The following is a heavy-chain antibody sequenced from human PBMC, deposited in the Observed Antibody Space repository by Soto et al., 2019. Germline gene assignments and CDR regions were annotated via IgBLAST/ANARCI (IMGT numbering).Heavy chain of an antibody. CDR2: IVVGSGNT. V-gene: IGHV1-58*01. J-gene: IGHJ3*02. D-gene: IGHD6-6*01. CDR1: GFTFTSSA. Sequence: QMQLVQSGPEVKKPGTSVKVSCKASGFTFTSSAVQWVRQARGQRLEWIGWIVVGSGNTNYAQKFQERVTITRNTSISTAYMELSSLRSEDTAVYYCARATGSSSSAFDIWGQGTMVTVSS. CDR3: ARATGSSSSAFDI.